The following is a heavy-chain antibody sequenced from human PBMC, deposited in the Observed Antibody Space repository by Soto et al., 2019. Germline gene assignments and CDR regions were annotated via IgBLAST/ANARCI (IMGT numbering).Heavy chain of an antibody. D-gene: IGHD3-10*01. Sequence: GASVKVSCKASGGTFSSYAISWVRQAPGQGLEWMGGIIPIFGTANYAQKFQGRVTITADESTSTAYMELSSLRSEDTAVYYCARCAPAATLGDIYYYYYGMDVWGQGTTVTVSS. CDR2: IIPIFGTA. CDR3: ARCAPAATLGDIYYYYYGMDV. CDR1: GGTFSSYA. J-gene: IGHJ6*02. V-gene: IGHV1-69*13.